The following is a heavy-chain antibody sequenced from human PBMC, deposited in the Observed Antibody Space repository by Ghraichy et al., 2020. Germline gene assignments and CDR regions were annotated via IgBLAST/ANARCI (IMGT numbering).Heavy chain of an antibody. CDR2: ISAIGNT. D-gene: IGHD2-2*01. CDR1: GFTFSNYA. CDR3: AKAYCSTFPCSCLLDN. J-gene: IGHJ4*02. Sequence: GALRLSCAASGFTFSNYAMDWVRQAPGRGLEWVSVISAIGNTYDADSVKGRFTISRDNSKNTLYLQMNNLRAEDTAVYYCAKAYCSTFPCSCLLDNWGQGTLVTVSS. V-gene: IGHV3-23*01.